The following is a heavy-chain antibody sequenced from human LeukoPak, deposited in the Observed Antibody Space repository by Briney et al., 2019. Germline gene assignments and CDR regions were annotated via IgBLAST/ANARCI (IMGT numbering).Heavy chain of an antibody. J-gene: IGHJ4*02. Sequence: SVKVSCKASGGTFSSYTISWVRQAPGQGLEWMGRIIPILGIANYAQKFQGRVTITADKSTSTAHMELSSLRSEDTAVYYCARDYSNYVFDYWGQGTLVTVSS. CDR3: ARDYSNYVFDY. CDR1: GGTFSSYT. D-gene: IGHD4-11*01. V-gene: IGHV1-69*02. CDR2: IIPILGIA.